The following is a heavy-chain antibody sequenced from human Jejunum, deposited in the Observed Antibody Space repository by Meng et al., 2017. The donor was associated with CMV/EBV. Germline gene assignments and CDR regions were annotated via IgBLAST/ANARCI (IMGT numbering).Heavy chain of an antibody. CDR2: IYSSGSA. CDR3: VRDRLYFEY. V-gene: IGHV4-4*07. CDR1: GGSINSFY. Sequence: QVQPQESGPGLVKPSETLSLTCTVSGGSINSFYWSWIRQPAGKGLEWIGRIYSSGSANYNPSLKSRVTMSVDTSKNQFSLKLTSVTAADTAIYYCVRDRLYFEYWGQGTLVTVSS. J-gene: IGHJ4*02.